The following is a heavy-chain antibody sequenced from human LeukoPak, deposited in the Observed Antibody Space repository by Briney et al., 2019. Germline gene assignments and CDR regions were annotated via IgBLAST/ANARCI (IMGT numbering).Heavy chain of an antibody. CDR3: ARENDYGDFSLGY. J-gene: IGHJ4*02. V-gene: IGHV3-64D*06. CDR2: ISSNGGST. D-gene: IGHD4-17*01. CDR1: GFAFSSYA. Sequence: PGGSLRLSCSASGFAFSSYAMHWVRQAPGKGLEYVSAISSNGGSTYYADSVKGRFTSSRDNSKNTLYLQMSSLRAEDTAVYYCARENDYGDFSLGYWGQGTLVTVSS.